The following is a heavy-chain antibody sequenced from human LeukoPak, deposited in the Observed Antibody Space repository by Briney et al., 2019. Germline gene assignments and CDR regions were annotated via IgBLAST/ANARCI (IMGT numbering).Heavy chain of an antibody. CDR1: GFTFSDYY. CDR3: ARDKGLVVRGELLFDY. CDR2: ISSSGSTI. D-gene: IGHD3-10*01. J-gene: IGHJ4*02. V-gene: IGHV3-11*04. Sequence: GGSLRLSCAASGFTFSDYYMSWIRQAPGKGLEWVSYISSSGSTIYYADSVKGRFTISRDNAKNSLYLQMNSLRAEDTAVYYCARDKGLVVRGELLFDYWGQGTLVTVSS.